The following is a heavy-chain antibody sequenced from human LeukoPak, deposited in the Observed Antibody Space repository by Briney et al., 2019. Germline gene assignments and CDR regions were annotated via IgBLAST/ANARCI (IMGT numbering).Heavy chain of an antibody. CDR2: IYYSGST. D-gene: IGHD5-18*01. V-gene: IGHV4-30-4*01. Sequence: SQTLSLTCTVSGGSISSGDYYWSWIRQPPGKGLEWIGYIYYSGSTYYNPSLKSRVTISVDTSKNQFSLKLSSVTAADTAVYYCARVNSHYYYYGMDVWGQGTTVTVSS. J-gene: IGHJ6*02. CDR3: ARVNSHYYYYGMDV. CDR1: GGSISSGDYY.